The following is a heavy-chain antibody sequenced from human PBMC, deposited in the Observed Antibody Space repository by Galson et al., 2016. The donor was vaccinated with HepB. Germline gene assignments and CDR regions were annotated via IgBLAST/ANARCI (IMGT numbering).Heavy chain of an antibody. Sequence: QSGAEVKKPGESLRISCEASGYIFANYWVAWVRQRPGKGLEWVGIIYPDDSDTAYSPSFQGQVTMSVDKSVSTAYLHWSSLRASDTGTYYCARAVAARPYWGQGTLVTVSS. CDR1: GYIFANYW. CDR3: ARAVAARPY. D-gene: IGHD6-19*01. V-gene: IGHV5-51*01. CDR2: IYPDDSDT. J-gene: IGHJ4*02.